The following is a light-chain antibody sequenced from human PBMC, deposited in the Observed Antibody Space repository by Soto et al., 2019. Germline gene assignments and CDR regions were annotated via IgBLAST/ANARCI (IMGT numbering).Light chain of an antibody. J-gene: IGLJ3*02. CDR1: SSNIGAGYV. CDR3: QSYDSSLSGSV. V-gene: IGLV1-40*01. CDR2: GNS. Sequence: QSVLTQPPSVSGAPGQRVTISCTGSSSNIGAGYVHWYQQLPGTAPKLLFYGNSNRPSGVPDRFSGSKSGTSASLAITGLQAEDEADYYCQSYDSSLSGSVFGGGTKVTVL.